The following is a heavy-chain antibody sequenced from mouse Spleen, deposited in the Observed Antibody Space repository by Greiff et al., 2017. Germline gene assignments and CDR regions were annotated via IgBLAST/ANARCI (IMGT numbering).Heavy chain of an antibody. CDR2: IHPNSGST. Sequence: QVQLQQPGAELVKPGASVKLSCKASGYTFTSYWMHWVKQRPGQGLEWIGMIHPNSGSTNYNEKFKSKATLTVDKSSSTAYMQLSSLTSEDSAVYYCAREGLLRYFDYWGQGTTRTVSS. J-gene: IGHJ2*01. V-gene: IGHV1-64*01. D-gene: IGHD1-1*01. CDR3: AREGLLRYFDY. CDR1: GYTFTSYW.